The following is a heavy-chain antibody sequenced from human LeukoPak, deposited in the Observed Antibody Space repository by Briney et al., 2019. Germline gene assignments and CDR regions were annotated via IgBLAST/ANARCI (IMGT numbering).Heavy chain of an antibody. CDR3: ATTVRILVRGISDWIDP. CDR2: FDPEDGET. D-gene: IGHD3-10*01. V-gene: IGHV1-24*01. J-gene: IGHJ5*02. Sequence: ASVKVSCKVSGYTLTELSMHWVRQVPGKGLEWMGGFDPEDGETIYAQKFQGRVTMTEDTSTDTAYMEVSSLRSEDTAVYYCATTVRILVRGISDWIDPWGQGILVTVSS. CDR1: GYTLTELS.